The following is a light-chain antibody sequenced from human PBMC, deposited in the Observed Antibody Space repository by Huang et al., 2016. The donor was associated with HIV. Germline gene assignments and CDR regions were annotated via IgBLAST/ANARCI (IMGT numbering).Light chain of an antibody. J-gene: IGKJ1*01. CDR1: QSFSNN. V-gene: IGKV3-15*01. CDR3: QQYNKWPRGT. Sequence: EIVMTQSPGTLSVSPGERATLSCRASQSFSNNLAWYQQKPGQAPRLLIYGASTRATGIPARFSGVGSGTECTLTISSLQSEDFAVYYCQQYNKWPRGTFGEGTKVEIK. CDR2: GAS.